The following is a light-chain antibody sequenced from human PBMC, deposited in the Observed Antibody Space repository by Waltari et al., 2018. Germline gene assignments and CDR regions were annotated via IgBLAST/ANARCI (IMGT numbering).Light chain of an antibody. CDR3: QQYYSTPPT. CDR1: QGISNS. V-gene: IGKV1-NL1*01. CDR2: AAS. Sequence: DIQTTKSPSSLSASVGDRVTITCRASQGISNSLAWYQQKPGKAPKLLLYAASRLESGVPSRFSGSGSGTDYTLTISSLQPEDFATYYCQQYYSTPPTFGQGTKVEIK. J-gene: IGKJ1*01.